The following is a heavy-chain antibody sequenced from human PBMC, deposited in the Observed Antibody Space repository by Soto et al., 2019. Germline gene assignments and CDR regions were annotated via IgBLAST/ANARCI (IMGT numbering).Heavy chain of an antibody. CDR1: GASLTRGVYY. Sequence: QVQLQESGPRLAKPSESLSLTCSVSGASLTRGVYYWSWVRQPPGRQLEWIGSIYYRGTTNYNPSPTGRVTTSEETSPHQISVPVKSATAADTAISSCARPNCVRCPFDLWGQGTLVTVSS. D-gene: IGHD1-1*01. CDR3: ARPNCVRCPFDL. J-gene: IGHJ4*02. V-gene: IGHV4-61*08. CDR2: IYYRGTT.